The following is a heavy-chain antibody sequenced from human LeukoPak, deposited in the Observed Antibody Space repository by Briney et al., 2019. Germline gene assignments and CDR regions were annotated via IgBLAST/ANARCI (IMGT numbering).Heavy chain of an antibody. CDR2: ISYDGSIQ. V-gene: IGHV3-30*18. J-gene: IGHJ4*02. D-gene: IGHD5-12*01. CDR1: GFTFSSYG. CDR3: AKVPMVATFLGIDY. Sequence: GGSLRLSCAASGFTFSSYGMHWVRQAPGKGLEWVAVISYDGSIQYYADSVKGRFTISRDNSKNTLYLQMNSLRAEDTAVYYCAKVPMVATFLGIDYWGQGTLVTVSS.